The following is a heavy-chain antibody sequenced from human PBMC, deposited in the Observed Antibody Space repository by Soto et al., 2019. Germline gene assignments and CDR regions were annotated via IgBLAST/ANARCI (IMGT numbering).Heavy chain of an antibody. V-gene: IGHV5-51*01. Sequence: PGESLKISCKGSGYSFTSYWIGWVRQMPGKGLEWMGIIYPGDSDTRYSPSFQGQVTISADKSISTAYLQWSSLKASDTAMYYCAITHQGSPHGYGTRYYYGMDVWGQGTTVTVSS. CDR2: IYPGDSDT. D-gene: IGHD5-18*01. CDR3: AITHQGSPHGYGTRYYYGMDV. CDR1: GYSFTSYW. J-gene: IGHJ6*02.